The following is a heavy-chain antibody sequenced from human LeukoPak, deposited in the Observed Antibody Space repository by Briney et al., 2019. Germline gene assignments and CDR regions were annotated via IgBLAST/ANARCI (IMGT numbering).Heavy chain of an antibody. J-gene: IGHJ4*02. CDR3: TRVRVDGSGSTGY. CDR2: IRSKAYGGTT. V-gene: IGHV3-49*03. Sequence: GGSLRLSCTASGFTFGDYAMSWFRQAPGKGLEWVGSIRSKAYGGTTEYAASVKGRFTISRDDSKSIAYLQMNSLKTEDTAVYYCTRVRVDGSGSTGYWGQGTLVTVSS. D-gene: IGHD1-26*01. CDR1: GFTFGDYA.